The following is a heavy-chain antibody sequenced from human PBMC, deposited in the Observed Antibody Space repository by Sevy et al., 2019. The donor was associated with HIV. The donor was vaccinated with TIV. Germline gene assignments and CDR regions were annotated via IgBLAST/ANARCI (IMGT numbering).Heavy chain of an antibody. CDR3: ATVVSLCFGDSMNWFDP. Sequence: ASVKVSCKVSGYTLTELSMHWVRQAPGKGLEWMGGFDPEDGETIYAQKFQGRVTMTEDTSTDTAYMELSSLRSEDTAVYYCATVVSLCFGDSMNWFDPWGQGTLVTVSS. V-gene: IGHV1-24*01. J-gene: IGHJ5*02. CDR1: GYTLTELS. CDR2: FDPEDGET. D-gene: IGHD3-10*01.